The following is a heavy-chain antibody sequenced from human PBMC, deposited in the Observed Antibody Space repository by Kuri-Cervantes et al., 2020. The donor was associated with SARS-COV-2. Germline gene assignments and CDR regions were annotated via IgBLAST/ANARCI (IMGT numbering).Heavy chain of an antibody. Sequence: SETLSLTCTVSGGSIRSYYWSWIRQPPGKGLEWIGYIYYSGSTNYNPSLKSRVTISVDTSKNQFSLKLSSVTDADTAVYYSAGLGVQARGSFDYWGQGRLVTVSS. J-gene: IGHJ4*02. D-gene: IGHD3-10*01. V-gene: IGHV4-59*12. CDR1: GGSIRSYY. CDR2: IYYSGST. CDR3: AGLGVQARGSFDY.